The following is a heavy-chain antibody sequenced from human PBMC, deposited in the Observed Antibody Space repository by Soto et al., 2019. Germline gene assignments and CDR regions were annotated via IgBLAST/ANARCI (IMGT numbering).Heavy chain of an antibody. CDR2: ISGSGGST. CDR1: GFTCSSYA. Sequence: EVQLLESGGGLVQPGGSLRLSCAASGFTCSSYAMSWVRQAPGKGLEWVSAISGSGGSTYYADSVKGRFTISRDNSKNTLYLQMNSLRAEDTAVYYCASPSELTGDIVLMVYAIGFDPWGQGTLVTVSS. CDR3: ASPSELTGDIVLMVYAIGFDP. V-gene: IGHV3-23*01. J-gene: IGHJ5*02. D-gene: IGHD2-8*01.